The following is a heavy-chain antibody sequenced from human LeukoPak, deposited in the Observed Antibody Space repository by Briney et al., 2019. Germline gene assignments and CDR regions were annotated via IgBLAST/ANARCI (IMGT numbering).Heavy chain of an antibody. CDR1: GGTFSSYA. J-gene: IGHJ6*03. CDR2: IIPIFGTA. Sequence: ASVKVSCKASGGTFSSYAISWVRQAPGQGLEWMGGIIPIFGTANYAQKFQGRVTITADESTSTAYMELSSLRSEDTAVYYCARVLVVPAARYYMDVWGKGTTVTVSS. D-gene: IGHD2-2*01. CDR3: ARVLVVPAARYYMDV. V-gene: IGHV1-69*01.